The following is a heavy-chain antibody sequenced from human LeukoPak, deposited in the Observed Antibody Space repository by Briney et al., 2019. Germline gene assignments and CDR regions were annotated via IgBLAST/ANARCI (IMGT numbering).Heavy chain of an antibody. Sequence: ASVKVSCKASGVSFRDYTINWVRQAPGQGLEWMGGIIPIFGTANYAQKFQGRVTITTDESTSTAYMELSSLRSEDTAVYYCARDDPVVITRGAHFGYYYYYMDVWGKGTTVTVSS. CDR1: GVSFRDYT. D-gene: IGHD3-22*01. CDR2: IIPIFGTA. V-gene: IGHV1-69*05. CDR3: ARDDPVVITRGAHFGYYYYYMDV. J-gene: IGHJ6*03.